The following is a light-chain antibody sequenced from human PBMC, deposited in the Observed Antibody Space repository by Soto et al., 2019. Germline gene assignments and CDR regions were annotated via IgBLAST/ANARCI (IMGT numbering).Light chain of an antibody. V-gene: IGKV3-15*01. CDR2: GAY. J-gene: IGKJ1*01. Sequence: EIVMTQSPATLSVSPGERATLSCRAGQSVKSDLAWYQQKPGQAPRLLIYGAYTRATGIPARFSGSGSGTEFTLTISSLQSEDFAVYYCQQYNNWPPWTFGQGTKVDSK. CDR1: QSVKSD. CDR3: QQYNNWPPWT.